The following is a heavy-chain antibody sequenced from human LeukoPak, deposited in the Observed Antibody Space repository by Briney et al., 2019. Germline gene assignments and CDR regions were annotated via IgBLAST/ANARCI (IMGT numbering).Heavy chain of an antibody. CDR3: ASRLRPADAFDI. CDR2: IYYSGST. D-gene: IGHD1-14*01. CDR1: GGSISSGGYY. V-gene: IGHV4-31*03. Sequence: SQTLSLTCTVSGGSISSGGYYWSWIRQHPGKGLEWIGYIYYSGSTYYIPSLKSRVTISVDTSKNQFSLKLSSVTAADTAVYYCASRLRPADAFDIWGQGTMVTVSS. J-gene: IGHJ3*02.